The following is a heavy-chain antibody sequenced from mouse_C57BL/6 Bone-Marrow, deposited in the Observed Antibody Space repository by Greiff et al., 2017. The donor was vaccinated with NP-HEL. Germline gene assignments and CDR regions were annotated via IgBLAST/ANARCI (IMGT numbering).Heavy chain of an antibody. CDR3: ARVWLRDARDY. Sequence: QVQLKESGAELARPGASVKLSCKASGYTFTSYGISWVKQRTGQGLEWIGEIYPRSGNTYYNEKFKGKATLTADKSSSTAYMELRSLTSEDSAVYFCARVWLRDARDYWGQGTSVTVSS. CDR2: IYPRSGNT. V-gene: IGHV1-81*01. D-gene: IGHD2-2*01. J-gene: IGHJ4*01. CDR1: GYTFTSYG.